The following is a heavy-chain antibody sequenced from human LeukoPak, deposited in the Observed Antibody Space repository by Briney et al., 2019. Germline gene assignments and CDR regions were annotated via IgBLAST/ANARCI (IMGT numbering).Heavy chain of an antibody. CDR1: GYTFTSYG. CDR3: ARDYDFWSGPSIDY. J-gene: IGHJ4*02. Sequence: ASVKVSCKASGYTFTSYGISWARQTPGQGLEWMGWISAYNGNTNYAQKLQGRVTITTDTSTSTAYMELRSLRSDDTAVYYCARDYDFWSGPSIDYWGQGTLVTVSS. V-gene: IGHV1-18*01. CDR2: ISAYNGNT. D-gene: IGHD3-3*01.